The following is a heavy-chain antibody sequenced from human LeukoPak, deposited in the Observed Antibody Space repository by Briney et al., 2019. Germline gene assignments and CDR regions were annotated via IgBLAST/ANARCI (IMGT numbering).Heavy chain of an antibody. J-gene: IGHJ4*02. D-gene: IGHD3-9*01. CDR1: GFTFSSYG. V-gene: IGHV3-33*01. Sequence: GNSLRLSCAASGFTFSSYGMHWVRQAPGKGLEWVAYIWYDGSNKFYADSVKGRFTISRDNSKDTLYLHMNSLRADDTAVYYCARDPRSATDYYKYFDYWGQGTLVSVSS. CDR3: ARDPRSATDYYKYFDY. CDR2: IWYDGSNK.